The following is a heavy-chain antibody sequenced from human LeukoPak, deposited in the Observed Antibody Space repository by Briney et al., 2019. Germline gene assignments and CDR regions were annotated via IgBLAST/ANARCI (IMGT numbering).Heavy chain of an antibody. V-gene: IGHV3-23*01. Sequence: GSLRLSCAASGFTFSSYAMSWVRQAPGKGLEWVSALSGSGGSTYYADSVKGRFTISRDNSKNTLYLQMNRLRAEDTAIYYCAKDRAYAFDYWGQGTLVTVSS. J-gene: IGHJ4*02. CDR3: AKDRAYAFDY. D-gene: IGHD5-12*01. CDR1: GFTFSSYA. CDR2: LSGSGGST.